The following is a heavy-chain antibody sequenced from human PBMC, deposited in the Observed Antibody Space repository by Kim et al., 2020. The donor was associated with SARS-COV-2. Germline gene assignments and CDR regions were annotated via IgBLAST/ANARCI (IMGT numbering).Heavy chain of an antibody. J-gene: IGHJ6*02. Sequence: ASVKVSCKASGYSFTDYSIHWVRQAPGQGLEWMGRINPNSGGTNFAQKFQGRVTMTRDTSISTAYMELSRLRSDDTAVYYCARPNSNYGFTFPLDVWGQG. CDR2: INPNSGGT. D-gene: IGHD4-4*01. CDR3: ARPNSNYGFTFPLDV. V-gene: IGHV1-2*06. CDR1: GYSFTDYS.